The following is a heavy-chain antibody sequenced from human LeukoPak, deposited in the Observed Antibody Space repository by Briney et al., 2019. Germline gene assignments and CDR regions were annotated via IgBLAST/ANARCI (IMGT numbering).Heavy chain of an antibody. CDR2: IWYDGSNK. J-gene: IGHJ4*02. CDR1: GFTFSSYG. D-gene: IGHD3-9*01. CDR3: AKDLGLLRYFDWLLDY. V-gene: IGHV3-33*06. Sequence: VGSLRLSCAASGFTFSSYGMHWVRQAPGKGLEWVAVIWYDGSNKYYADFVNGRFTISRDNSKNTLYLQMNSLRAEDTAVYYCAKDLGLLRYFDWLLDYWGQGTLVTVSS.